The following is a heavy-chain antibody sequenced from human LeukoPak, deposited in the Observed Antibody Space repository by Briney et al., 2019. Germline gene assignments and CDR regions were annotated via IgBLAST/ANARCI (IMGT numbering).Heavy chain of an antibody. V-gene: IGHV7-4-1*02. J-gene: IGHJ4*02. D-gene: IGHD5-18*01. Sequence: ASVKVSCKASGYTFTGYYMHWVRQAPGQGLEWMGWINTNTGNPAYAQGFTGRFVFSLDTSVSTAYLQISSLKADDTAVYYCAREVAIGRAAMEGLLHWGQGTLVTVSS. CDR1: GYTFTGYY. CDR2: INTNTGNP. CDR3: AREVAIGRAAMEGLLH.